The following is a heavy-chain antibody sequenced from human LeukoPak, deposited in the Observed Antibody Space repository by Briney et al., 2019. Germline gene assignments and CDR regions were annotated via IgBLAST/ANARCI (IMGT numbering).Heavy chain of an antibody. D-gene: IGHD1-26*01. CDR2: IKQDGSEK. CDR1: GFSFSGYW. V-gene: IGHV3-7*01. J-gene: IGHJ4*02. CDR3: ARDLKVGAPAVDY. Sequence: GGSLRLSCTASGFSFSGYWMTWVRQTPGKGLEWVANIKQDGSEKYSVDSVKGRFTISRDNAKNSLYLQMNSLRAEDTAVYYCARDLKVGAPAVDYWGQGTLVTVSS.